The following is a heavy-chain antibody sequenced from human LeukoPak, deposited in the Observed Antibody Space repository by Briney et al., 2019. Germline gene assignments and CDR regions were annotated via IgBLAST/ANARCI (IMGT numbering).Heavy chain of an antibody. V-gene: IGHV3-30*18. CDR1: GFTFSSYG. Sequence: GRSLRLSCAASGFTFSSYGMHWVRQAPGKGLEWVAVISYDGSNKYYADSVKGRFTISRDNSKNTLYLQMNSLRAEDTAVYYCAKDRPELDYWGQGTLVTVSS. CDR2: ISYDGSNK. CDR3: AKDRPELDY. J-gene: IGHJ4*02. D-gene: IGHD1-26*01.